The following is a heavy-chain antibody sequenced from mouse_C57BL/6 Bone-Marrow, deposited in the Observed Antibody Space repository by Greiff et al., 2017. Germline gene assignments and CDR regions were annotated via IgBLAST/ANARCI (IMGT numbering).Heavy chain of an antibody. CDR1: GFNIKDDY. Sequence: VQLQQSGAELVRPGASVKLSCTASGFNIKDDYMHWVKQRPEQGLEWIGWIDPENGDTEYASKFQGKATITADTSSNTAYLQLSSLTSEDTAVYTCATDTTGGSWFAYWGQGTLVTVSA. CDR2: IDPENGDT. D-gene: IGHD6-1*01. CDR3: ATDTTGGSWFAY. V-gene: IGHV14-4*01. J-gene: IGHJ3*01.